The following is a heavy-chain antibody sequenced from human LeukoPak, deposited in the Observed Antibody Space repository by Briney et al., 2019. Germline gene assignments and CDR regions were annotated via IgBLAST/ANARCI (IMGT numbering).Heavy chain of an antibody. CDR3: APSYSSSWSTHYYYYGMDV. J-gene: IGHJ6*02. CDR1: GFTFSSYA. Sequence: GGSLRLSCAASGFTFSSYAMSWVRQAPGKGLEWVSAISGSGGSTYYADSVKGRFTISRDNSKNTLYLQMNSLRAEDTAVYYCAPSYSSSWSTHYYYYGMDVWGQGTTVTVSS. D-gene: IGHD6-13*01. V-gene: IGHV3-23*01. CDR2: ISGSGGST.